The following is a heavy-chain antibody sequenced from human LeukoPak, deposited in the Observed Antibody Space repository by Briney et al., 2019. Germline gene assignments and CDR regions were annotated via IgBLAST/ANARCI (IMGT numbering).Heavy chain of an antibody. Sequence: SETLSLTCTVSGGSINIGSSYWSWIGQPAGKRLEWIGRISTSGSTNYNPSLKSRVTISVDTSKNQFSLRLSSVNAADTAVYYCARDILATSIAAPYYWGQGTLVTVSS. CDR2: ISTSGST. V-gene: IGHV4-61*02. CDR1: GGSINIGSSY. CDR3: ARDILATSIAAPYY. D-gene: IGHD6-13*01. J-gene: IGHJ4*02.